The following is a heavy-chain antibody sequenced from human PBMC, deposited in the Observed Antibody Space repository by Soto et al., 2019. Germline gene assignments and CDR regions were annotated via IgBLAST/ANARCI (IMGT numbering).Heavy chain of an antibody. CDR1: GFSLSDLGMS. D-gene: IGHD3-10*01. CDR2: IFSTGET. V-gene: IGHV2-26*01. J-gene: IGHJ6*02. Sequence: QVTLREPGPVLVKATETLTLTRTVSGFSLSDLGMSASWIRQPPGRALQWLAHIFSTGETSYNTSLESRLTIAKGISESQGVVTMTNMDPEETAPYYCARFTLFWGELSNHYYGLGVWGQGTTVTVSS. CDR3: ARFTLFWGELSNHYYGLGV.